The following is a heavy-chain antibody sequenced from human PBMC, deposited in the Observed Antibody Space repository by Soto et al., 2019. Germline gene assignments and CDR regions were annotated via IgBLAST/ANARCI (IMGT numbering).Heavy chain of an antibody. D-gene: IGHD2-21*02. CDR3: ARDRIVVVTAIPHYYYYGMDV. Sequence: QVQLVQSGAEVKKPGASVKVSCKASGYTFTSYGISWVRQAPGQGLEWMGWISAYNGNTNYAQKLQGRVTMTTDTATSTAYMELRSLRSDDTAVYYGARDRIVVVTAIPHYYYYGMDVWGQGTTVTVSS. CDR2: ISAYNGNT. J-gene: IGHJ6*02. V-gene: IGHV1-18*01. CDR1: GYTFTSYG.